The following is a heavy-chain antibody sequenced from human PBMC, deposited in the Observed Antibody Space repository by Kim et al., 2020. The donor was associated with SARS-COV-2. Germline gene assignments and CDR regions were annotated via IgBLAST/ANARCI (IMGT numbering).Heavy chain of an antibody. CDR1: GGTFSSYA. V-gene: IGHV1-69*13. CDR3: ARGVGSPRMWELLPFDY. CDR2: IIPIFGTA. Sequence: SVKVSCKASGGTFSSYAISWVRQAPGQGLEWMGGIIPIFGTAKYTQKFQGRVTITADESTSTAYMELSSLRSEDTAVYYCARGVGSPRMWELLPFDYWGQGTLVTVSS. J-gene: IGHJ4*02. D-gene: IGHD1-26*01.